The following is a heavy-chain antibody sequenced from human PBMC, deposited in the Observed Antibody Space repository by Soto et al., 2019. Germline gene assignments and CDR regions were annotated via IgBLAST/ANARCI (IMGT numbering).Heavy chain of an antibody. CDR1: GYSFTSYW. D-gene: IGHD3-9*01. Sequence: PGESLKISCKGSGYSFTSYWIGWVRQMPGKGLEWMGIIYPGDSDTRYSPSFQGQVTISADKSISTAYLQWSSLKASDTAMYYCARHSHDDIFTGYPHGMYFWGQGTTVPVSS. CDR3: ARHSHDDIFTGYPHGMYF. J-gene: IGHJ6*02. CDR2: IYPGDSDT. V-gene: IGHV5-51*01.